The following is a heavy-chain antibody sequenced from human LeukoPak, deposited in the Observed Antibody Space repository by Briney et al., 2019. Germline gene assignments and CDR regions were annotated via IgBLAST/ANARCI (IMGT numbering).Heavy chain of an antibody. CDR3: ARVIAVARYWYFDL. Sequence: SVKVSCKASGYTFTGYYMHWVRQAPGQGLEWMGGIIPIFGTANYAQKFQGRVTITADKSTSTAYMELSSLRSEDTAVYYCARVIAVARYWYFDLWGRGTLVTVSS. CDR2: IIPIFGTA. J-gene: IGHJ2*01. D-gene: IGHD6-19*01. CDR1: GYTFTGYY. V-gene: IGHV1-69*06.